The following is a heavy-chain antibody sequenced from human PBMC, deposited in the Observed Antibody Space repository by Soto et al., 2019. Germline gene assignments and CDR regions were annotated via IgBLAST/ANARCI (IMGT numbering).Heavy chain of an antibody. CDR1: GGSISSYY. D-gene: IGHD6-19*01. CDR2: IYTSGST. J-gene: IGHJ4*02. V-gene: IGHV4-4*07. CDR3: ARDRHSSGWYGSDY. Sequence: KTSETLSLTCTVSGGSISSYYWSWIRQPAGKGLEWIGRIYTSGSTNYNPSLKSRVTMSVDTSKNQFSLKLSSVTAADTAVYYCARDRHSSGWYGSDYWGQGTLVTVSS.